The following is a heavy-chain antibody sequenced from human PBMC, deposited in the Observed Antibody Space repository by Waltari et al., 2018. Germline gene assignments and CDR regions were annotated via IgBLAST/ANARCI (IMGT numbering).Heavy chain of an antibody. Sequence: EVQLVESGGGLVKPGGSLRLSCAASGFTFSSYSMNWVRQAPGKGLEWVSSISSSSRYIYYADSVKGRFTISRDNAKNSLYLQMNSLRAEDTAVYYCARALRSKAYFDYWGQGTLVTVSS. D-gene: IGHD3-3*01. CDR1: GFTFSSYS. V-gene: IGHV3-21*01. CDR3: ARALRSKAYFDY. CDR2: ISSSSRYI. J-gene: IGHJ4*02.